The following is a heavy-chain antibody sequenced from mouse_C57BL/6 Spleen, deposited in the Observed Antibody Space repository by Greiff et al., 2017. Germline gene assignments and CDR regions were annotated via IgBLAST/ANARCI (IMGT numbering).Heavy chain of an antibody. CDR2: IYPGSGNT. CDR1: GYTFTDYY. Sequence: QVQLQQSGAELVRPGASVKLSCKASGYTFTDYYINWVKQRPGQGLEWIARIYPGSGNTYYNEKFKGKATLTAEKSSSTAYMQLSSLTSGDSAVYLCAGLGRKGGYFDYWGQGTTLTVSS. D-gene: IGHD4-1*01. J-gene: IGHJ2*01. V-gene: IGHV1-76*01. CDR3: AGLGRKGGYFDY.